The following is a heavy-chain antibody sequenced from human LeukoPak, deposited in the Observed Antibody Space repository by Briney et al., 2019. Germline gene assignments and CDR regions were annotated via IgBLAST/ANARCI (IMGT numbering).Heavy chain of an antibody. D-gene: IGHD6-13*01. CDR1: GYTFTTYG. J-gene: IGHJ4*02. Sequence: GASVKVSCKASGYTFTTYGVSWVRQAPGQGLEWMGWISAYNGNTYYAQNLQGRVTMTTDTSTNTAYVELRSLKSDDTAVYYCARDDSGYSSNWFPFDYWGQGTLVTVSS. CDR2: ISAYNGNT. V-gene: IGHV1-18*01. CDR3: ARDDSGYSSNWFPFDY.